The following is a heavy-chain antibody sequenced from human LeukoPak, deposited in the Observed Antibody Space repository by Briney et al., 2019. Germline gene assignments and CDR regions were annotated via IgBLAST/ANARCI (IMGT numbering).Heavy chain of an antibody. CDR1: GYTLTELS. CDR3: SYYDILTGLNG. CDR2: FDTEDGER. V-gene: IGHV1-24*01. Sequence: ASVKVSFKCSGYTLTELSMHWVRQAPGKGLEWMGGFDTEDGERIYAQKFQGRFTMTEDISTDKAYMKLSGLGSEDTAVYYCSYYDILTGLNGWGQGTLVTVSS. J-gene: IGHJ4*02. D-gene: IGHD3-9*01.